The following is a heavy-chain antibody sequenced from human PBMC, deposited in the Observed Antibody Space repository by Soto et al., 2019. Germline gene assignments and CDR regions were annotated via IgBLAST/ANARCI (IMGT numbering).Heavy chain of an antibody. CDR2: IFSSGTT. V-gene: IGHV4-30-4*01. CDR1: GDSISSGNKY. J-gene: IGHJ6*02. D-gene: IGHD3-9*01. Sequence: PSETLSLTCIVSGDSISSGNKYWSWIRQPPGKGLEWLGYIFSSGTTYHNPSLTSRLSMSLDTSQHQFSLQLNSVTDADTAVYFCARVPSPFDYYYAMDVWGQGTSVTVSS. CDR3: ARVPSPFDYYYAMDV.